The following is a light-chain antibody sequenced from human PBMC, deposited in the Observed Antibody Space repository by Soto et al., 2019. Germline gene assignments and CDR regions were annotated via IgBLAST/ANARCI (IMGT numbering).Light chain of an antibody. J-gene: IGKJ1*01. CDR1: QTINTSY. V-gene: IGKV3-20*01. CDR2: GAS. CDR3: QQYGLSRT. Sequence: VLTQSPGTLSLSPGERATLSCRASQTINTSYLAWYQQKPGQAPRLLISGASIRATGIPDRFSGSGSGTDFTLTISRLEPEDFAVYYCQQYGLSRTFGQGTKVDIK.